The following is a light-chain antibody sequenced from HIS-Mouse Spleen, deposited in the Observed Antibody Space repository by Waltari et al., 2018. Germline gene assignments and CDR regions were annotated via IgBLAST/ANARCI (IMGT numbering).Light chain of an antibody. CDR3: CSYAGSSTLV. Sequence: QSALSQPASVSGSPGQSITISCPGTSSDVGSYNLFPWYQQHPGKAPKLMIYEGSKRPSGVSNRFSGSKSGNTASLTISGLQAEDEADYYCCSYAGSSTLVFGGGTKLTVL. J-gene: IGLJ2*01. CDR1: SSDVGSYNL. CDR2: EGS. V-gene: IGLV2-23*01.